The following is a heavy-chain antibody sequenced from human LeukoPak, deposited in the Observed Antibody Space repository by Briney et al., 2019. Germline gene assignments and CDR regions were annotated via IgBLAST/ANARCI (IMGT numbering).Heavy chain of an antibody. CDR2: IWYDGSNK. J-gene: IGHJ4*02. CDR1: GFTFSSYG. CDR3: AKGVAVPGPYYFDY. V-gene: IGHV3-33*06. Sequence: GGSLRLSCAASGFTFSSYGMHWVRQAPGKGLEWVAVIWYDGSNKYYADSVKGRFTISRDNSKNTLYLQMDSLRAEDTAVYCCAKGVAVPGPYYFDYWGQGTLVAVSS. D-gene: IGHD6-19*01.